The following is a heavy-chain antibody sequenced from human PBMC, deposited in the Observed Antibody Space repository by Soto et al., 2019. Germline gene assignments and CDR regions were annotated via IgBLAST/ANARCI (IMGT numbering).Heavy chain of an antibody. CDR3: AREGNDYGDYTPPLASNWFDP. Sequence: QVQLVQSGAEVKKPGSSVKVSCKASGGTFSSYAISWVRQAPGQGLEWMGGIIPIFGTANYAQKFQGRVTITADESTSTAYMERRSPKSGDTAVYYCAREGNDYGDYTPPLASNWFDPWGQVTLVTVSS. V-gene: IGHV1-69*12. D-gene: IGHD4-17*01. CDR2: IIPIFGTA. J-gene: IGHJ5*02. CDR1: GGTFSSYA.